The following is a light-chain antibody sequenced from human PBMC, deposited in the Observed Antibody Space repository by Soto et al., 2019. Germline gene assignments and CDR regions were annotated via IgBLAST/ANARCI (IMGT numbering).Light chain of an antibody. V-gene: IGLV1-44*01. CDR2: TND. CDR1: SSNIGVNT. CDR3: AAWDDRLNGYV. Sequence: QSVLTQPPSASGTPGQRVTTSCSGSSSNIGVNTVNWYQQLPRAAPKLLIYTNDQRPSGVPDRFSASKSGTSASLAISGLQSEDEADYYCAAWDDRLNGYVFGTGTKVTVL. J-gene: IGLJ1*01.